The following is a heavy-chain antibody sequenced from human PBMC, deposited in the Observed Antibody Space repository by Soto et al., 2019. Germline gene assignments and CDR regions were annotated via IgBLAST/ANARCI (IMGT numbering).Heavy chain of an antibody. V-gene: IGHV5-10-1*03. CDR1: GYSFTSYW. Sequence: EVQLVQSGAEVKKPGESLRISCKGSGYSFTSYWISWVRQMPGKGLEWMGRIDPSDSYTNYSPSFQGHVTISADKSISTAYLQWSSLKASDTAMYYCARPSPVHYYDSSGYYPFDYWGQGTLVTVSS. J-gene: IGHJ4*02. CDR2: IDPSDSYT. D-gene: IGHD3-22*01. CDR3: ARPSPVHYYDSSGYYPFDY.